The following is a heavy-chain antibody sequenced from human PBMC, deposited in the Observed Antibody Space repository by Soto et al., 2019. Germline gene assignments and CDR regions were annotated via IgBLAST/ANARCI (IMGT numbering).Heavy chain of an antibody. V-gene: IGHV4-30-2*01. J-gene: IGHJ5*02. CDR2: IYHSGST. D-gene: IGHD2-15*01. CDR1: GGSISRGGYS. CDR3: ARVRCGGSCYSGRWFDP. Sequence: PSETLSLTCAVSGGSISRGGYSWSWIRQPPGKGLEWMGYIYHSGSTYYNPSLKSRVTISVDRSKNQVSLKLSSVTAADTAVYYCARVRCGGSCYSGRWFDPWGQGTLVTVSS.